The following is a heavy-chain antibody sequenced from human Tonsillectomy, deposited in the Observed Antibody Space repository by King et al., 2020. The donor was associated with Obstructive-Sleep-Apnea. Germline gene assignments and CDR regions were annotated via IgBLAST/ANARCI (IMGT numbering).Heavy chain of an antibody. Sequence: ITLKESGPTLVKPTQTLTLTCSFSGFSLSTSGEGVGWIRQPPGKALEWLALIYWDDDERYSPSLKSRLTITKDTSKNQVVLRMTNMDPVDTATYFCAHRRPLTYYFDYWGQGTLVTVSS. CDR2: IYWDDDE. J-gene: IGHJ4*02. CDR3: AHRRPLTYYFDY. V-gene: IGHV2-5*02. CDR1: GFSLSTSGEG. D-gene: IGHD2-21*02.